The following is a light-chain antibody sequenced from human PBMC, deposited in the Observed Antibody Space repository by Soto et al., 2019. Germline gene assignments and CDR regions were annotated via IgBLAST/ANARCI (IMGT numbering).Light chain of an antibody. CDR2: DAS. CDR1: QDISNY. Sequence: AIQLTQSPSSLSASVGDRVTVTFRASQDISNYLSWYQQKPGKAPKLLICDASTLYSGVPSRFSGSGSGTDFTLTISCLQSEDFATYYCQQYYSYPPTFGQGTKVDIK. V-gene: IGKV1-8*01. J-gene: IGKJ1*01. CDR3: QQYYSYPPT.